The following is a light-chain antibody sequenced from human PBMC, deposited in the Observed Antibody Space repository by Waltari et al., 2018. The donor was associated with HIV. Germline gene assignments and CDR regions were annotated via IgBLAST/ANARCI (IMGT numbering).Light chain of an antibody. Sequence: SYVLPQPPSVSVAPGKTARITCGGDSIGSKSVHWYQQKPGQAPVLVIYYNRDRPSGIPERLSGFTSGNSATLTISRVEAGDEADYYCQVWDSTSDQVVFGGGTKLTVL. CDR3: QVWDSTSDQVV. CDR1: SIGSKS. V-gene: IGLV3-21*04. CDR2: YNR. J-gene: IGLJ2*01.